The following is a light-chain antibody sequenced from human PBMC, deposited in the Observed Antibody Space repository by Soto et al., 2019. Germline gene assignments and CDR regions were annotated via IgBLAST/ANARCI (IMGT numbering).Light chain of an antibody. Sequence: IQMTQSPSILSASVGARVTTTSRASQSISSWLAWYQQKPGKAPNLLIHKASHLESGVPSRFSGSGSETEFTLTISSLQPGDFATYYCQHYNTYPWTFGQGTKVDI. V-gene: IGKV1-5*03. CDR2: KAS. CDR3: QHYNTYPWT. J-gene: IGKJ1*01. CDR1: QSISSW.